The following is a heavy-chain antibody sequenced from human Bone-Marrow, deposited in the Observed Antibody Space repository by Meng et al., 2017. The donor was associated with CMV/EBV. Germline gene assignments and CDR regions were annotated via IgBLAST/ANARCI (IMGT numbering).Heavy chain of an antibody. CDR2: INFNGADT. D-gene: IGHD1-26*01. J-gene: IGHJ6*02. CDR1: GYTFTGFF. V-gene: IGHV1-2*02. CDR3: ASPGSVRATLVGFHYYYGMDV. Sequence: ASVKVSCKVSGYTFTGFFLHWVRQAPGQGLEWMGWINFNGADTDYAQKFQGRVTMTRDTSISTAYMELSSLRSDDTAVYFCASPGSVRATLVGFHYYYGMDVWGQGTTVTVSS.